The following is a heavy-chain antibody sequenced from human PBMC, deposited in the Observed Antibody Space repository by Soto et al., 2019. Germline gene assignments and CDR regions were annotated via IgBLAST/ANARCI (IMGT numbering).Heavy chain of an antibody. V-gene: IGHV4-59*01. D-gene: IGHD6-13*01. CDR2: IYYSGST. Sequence: PSETLSLTCTVSGGSISSYYWSWIRQPPGKGLEWIGYIYYSGSTNYNPSLKSRVTISVDTSKNQFSLKLSSVTAADTAVYYCARATQQQLVPDYWGQGTLVTVYS. J-gene: IGHJ4*02. CDR3: ARATQQQLVPDY. CDR1: GGSISSYY.